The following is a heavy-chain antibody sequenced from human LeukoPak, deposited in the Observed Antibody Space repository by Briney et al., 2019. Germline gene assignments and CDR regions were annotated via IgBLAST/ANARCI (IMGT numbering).Heavy chain of an antibody. CDR3: ASAWELASGFDY. CDR1: GGSISSYY. Sequence: PSETLSLTCTVSGGSISSYYWSWIRQPPGKGLEWIGYIYYSGSTNYNPSLKSRVTISVDTSENQFSLKLSSVTAADTAVYYCASAWELASGFDYWGQGTLVTVSS. J-gene: IGHJ4*02. CDR2: IYYSGST. V-gene: IGHV4-59*01. D-gene: IGHD1-26*01.